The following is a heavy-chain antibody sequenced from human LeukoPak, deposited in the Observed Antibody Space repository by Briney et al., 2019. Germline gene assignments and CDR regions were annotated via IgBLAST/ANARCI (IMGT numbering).Heavy chain of an antibody. CDR1: GGTFSSYA. CDR3: ARVYGSGIWNPGWFDP. V-gene: IGHV1-69*13. CDR2: IIPILGTA. Sequence: GASVKVSCKASGGTFSSYAISWVRQAPGQGLEWMGGIIPILGTANYAQKFQGRVTITADESTSTAYMELSSLRSEDTAVYYCARVYGSGIWNPGWFDPWGQGTLVTVSS. D-gene: IGHD1-1*01. J-gene: IGHJ5*02.